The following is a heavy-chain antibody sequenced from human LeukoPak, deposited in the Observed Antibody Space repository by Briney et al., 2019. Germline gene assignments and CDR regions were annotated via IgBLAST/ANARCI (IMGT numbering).Heavy chain of an antibody. CDR2: ISIGNTYI. Sequence: GGSLRLSCAASGFTFSRYSMNWVRQAPGKGLEWVSSISIGNTYIYYADSVKGRFTISRDNAKNSLYLQLNSLRAEDTAVYYCAGSDTIGYLLREWDYWYFDRWGRGTLVTVSS. J-gene: IGHJ2*01. CDR1: GFTFSRYS. CDR3: AGSDTIGYLLREWDYWYFDR. V-gene: IGHV3-21*03. D-gene: IGHD3-22*01.